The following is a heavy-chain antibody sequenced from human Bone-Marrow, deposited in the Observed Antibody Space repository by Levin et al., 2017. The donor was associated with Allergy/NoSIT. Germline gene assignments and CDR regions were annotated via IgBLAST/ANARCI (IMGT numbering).Heavy chain of an antibody. CDR1: GFTFSGYS. CDR3: ARDPDYSDYGMDV. D-gene: IGHD4-11*01. Sequence: GESLKISCAASGFTFSGYSMNWVRQAPGRGLEWVSSISSSSTYIYYADSVKGRFTISRDNAKNSLYLQMSSLRAEDTAVYYCARDPDYSDYGMDVWGQGTTVTVSS. J-gene: IGHJ6*02. CDR2: ISSSSTYI. V-gene: IGHV3-21*01.